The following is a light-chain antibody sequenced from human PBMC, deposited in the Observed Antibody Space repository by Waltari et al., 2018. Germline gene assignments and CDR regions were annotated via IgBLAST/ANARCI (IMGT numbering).Light chain of an antibody. Sequence: DIVMTQSQESLAVSLGERATIKCKFSESVLYSSNKKNHLAWYQQKPGQPPKLLLYWASTRKSGVPDRFRGSGSETDFTLTVTSLQAEDAAVYYCQQYYSTPLTFGGGTRVEI. CDR2: WAS. CDR1: ESVLYSSNKKNH. CDR3: QQYYSTPLT. V-gene: IGKV4-1*01. J-gene: IGKJ4*01.